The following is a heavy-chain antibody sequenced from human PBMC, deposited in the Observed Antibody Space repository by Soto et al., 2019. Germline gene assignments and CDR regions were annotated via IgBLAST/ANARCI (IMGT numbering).Heavy chain of an antibody. V-gene: IGHV4-30-4*01. Sequence: QVQLQESGPGLVKPSQTLSLTCTVSGGSISSGDYYWSWLRQPPGKGLEGIGYIYYSGSTYYNRSLKSRVTMSVDTSNNHFSLNLSYVTAADTAAYYCASSSPYCTNGVCEKPGYFDLWGRGTLVTVSS. CDR1: GGSISSGDYY. J-gene: IGHJ2*01. CDR2: IYYSGST. D-gene: IGHD2-8*01. CDR3: ASSSPYCTNGVCEKPGYFDL.